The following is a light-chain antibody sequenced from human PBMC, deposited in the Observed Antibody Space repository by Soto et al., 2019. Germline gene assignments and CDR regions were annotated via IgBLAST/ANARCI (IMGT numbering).Light chain of an antibody. V-gene: IGKV1-33*01. CDR3: QQYDNLLYT. CDR2: DAS. Sequence: DIQMTQSPSSLSASVGDRVTITCQASQDISNYLNWYQQKPGKAPKLLIYDASKLETGVPSRCSGSGSGTYFTFTISSLQPEDIATYYCQQYDNLLYTFGQGTKLEIK. CDR1: QDISNY. J-gene: IGKJ2*01.